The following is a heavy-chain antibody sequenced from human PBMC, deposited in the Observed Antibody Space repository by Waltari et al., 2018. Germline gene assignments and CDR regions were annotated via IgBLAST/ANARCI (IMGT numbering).Heavy chain of an antibody. V-gene: IGHV1-3*01. CDR3: ASSGWYRGDAFDI. J-gene: IGHJ3*02. CDR1: GYTFPRYA. CDR2: INAGNGNT. D-gene: IGHD6-19*01. Sequence: QVQLVQSGAEVKKPGASVKVSCKASGYTFPRYAMHWVRQAPGQRLEWMGWINAGNGNTKYSQKFQGRVTITRDTSASTAYMELSSLRSEDTAVYYCASSGWYRGDAFDIWGQGTMVTVSS.